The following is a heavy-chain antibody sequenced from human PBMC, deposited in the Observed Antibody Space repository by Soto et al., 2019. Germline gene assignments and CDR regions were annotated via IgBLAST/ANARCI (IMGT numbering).Heavy chain of an antibody. D-gene: IGHD5-18*01. V-gene: IGHV1-69*12. Sequence: QVQLVQSGAEVKKPESSVKVSCKAPGGTFSTYAISWVRQAPGQGLEWMGGIIPMFGPANYAQRFQDRVTITADESTNTGYMELSSLRSEDTAVYFCASGIQLWLRRINNGYSGWGQGTLVTVSS. CDR2: IIPMFGPA. CDR1: GGTFSTYA. J-gene: IGHJ4*02. CDR3: ASGIQLWLRRINNGYSG.